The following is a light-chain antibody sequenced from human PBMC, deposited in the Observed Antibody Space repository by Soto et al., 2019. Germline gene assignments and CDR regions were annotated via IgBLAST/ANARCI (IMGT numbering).Light chain of an antibody. CDR3: TSYTSSGPWV. Sequence: QSALTQPASVSGSHGQSITISCTGTSGDVGGYNYVSWYQLDPGKAPKLIIYEVNNRPSGVSNRFSGSKSGNTASLTISGLQAEDEADYYCTSYTSSGPWVFGGGTKLTVL. CDR2: EVN. CDR1: SGDVGGYNY. J-gene: IGLJ3*02. V-gene: IGLV2-14*01.